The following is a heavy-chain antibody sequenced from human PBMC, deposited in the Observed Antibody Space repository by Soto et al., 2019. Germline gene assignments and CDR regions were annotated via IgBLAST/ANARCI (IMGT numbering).Heavy chain of an antibody. J-gene: IGHJ1*01. V-gene: IGHV1-69*01. CDR1: GGTFSSYA. CDR3: ARDDPHYDFWSGPNTRAEYFQH. CDR2: ITPIFGTA. Sequence: QVQLVQSGAAVKKPGSSVKVSCKASGGTFSSYAISWVRQAPGQGLEWMGGITPIFGTANYAQKFQRRVTITADESTSTAYMERSSLRSEDTAVYYCARDDPHYDFWSGPNTRAEYFQHWGQGTLVTVSS. D-gene: IGHD3-3*01.